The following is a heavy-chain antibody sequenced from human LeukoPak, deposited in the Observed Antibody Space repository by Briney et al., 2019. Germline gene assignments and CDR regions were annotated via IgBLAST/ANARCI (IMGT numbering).Heavy chain of an antibody. Sequence: PGGSLRLSCAASGFTFSGHWMSWVRQAPGKGLEWVANIKQNAAEKYYVDSVKGRFTISRDNTKNSLYLQMNSLRAEDTAVFYCARDQYDTWSRRGNFDSWGQGTLVIVSS. CDR1: GFTFSGHW. CDR3: ARDQYDTWSRRGNFDS. V-gene: IGHV3-7*03. J-gene: IGHJ4*02. D-gene: IGHD3-3*01. CDR2: IKQNAAEK.